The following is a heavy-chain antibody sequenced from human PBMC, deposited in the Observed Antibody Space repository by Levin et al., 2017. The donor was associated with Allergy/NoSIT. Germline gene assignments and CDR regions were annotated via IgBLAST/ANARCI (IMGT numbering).Heavy chain of an antibody. CDR2: IYPGDSDT. V-gene: IGHV5-51*01. D-gene: IGHD5-12*01. J-gene: IGHJ4*02. Sequence: PGGSLRLSCQGSGYNFVNKWIAWVRQMPGEGLEWMGIIYPGDSDTRYSPSFQGQVTISADKSISTAYLQWRTLKASDTAMYYCAKLAGYSAYDPLDYWGQGTLVTVSS. CDR3: AKLAGYSAYDPLDY. CDR1: GYNFVNKW.